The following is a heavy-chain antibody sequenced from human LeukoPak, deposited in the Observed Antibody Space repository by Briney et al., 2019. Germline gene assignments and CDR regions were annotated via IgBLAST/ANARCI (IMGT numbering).Heavy chain of an antibody. CDR2: ISYDGSNK. D-gene: IGHD6-19*01. CDR1: GFTFSSYG. J-gene: IGHJ4*02. CDR3: AKDGKSYSSGWYYFDY. Sequence: GRSLRLSCAASGFTFSSYGMHWVRQAPGKGLEWVAVISYDGSNKYYADSVKGRFTISRDNSKNTLYLQMNSLRVEDTAVYYCAKDGKSYSSGWYYFDYWGQGTLVTVSS. V-gene: IGHV3-30*18.